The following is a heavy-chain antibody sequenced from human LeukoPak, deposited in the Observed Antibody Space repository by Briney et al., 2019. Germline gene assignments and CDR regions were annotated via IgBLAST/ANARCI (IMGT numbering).Heavy chain of an antibody. CDR1: GFTFSSSS. D-gene: IGHD3-9*01. CDR2: IYSGGST. V-gene: IGHV3-53*01. Sequence: GGSLRLSCAASGFTFSSSSMSWVRQAPGKGLEWVSVIYSGGSTYYADSVKGRFTISRDNSKNTLYLQMNSLRAEDTAVYYCARVAVVDYDILTGYFDYWGQGTLVTVSS. CDR3: ARVAVVDYDILTGYFDY. J-gene: IGHJ4*02.